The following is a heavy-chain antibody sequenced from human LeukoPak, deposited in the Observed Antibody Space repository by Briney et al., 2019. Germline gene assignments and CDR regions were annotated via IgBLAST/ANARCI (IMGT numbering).Heavy chain of an antibody. CDR3: ARDPSNPYSSGWYYFDY. J-gene: IGHJ4*02. CDR2: IYTSGST. CDR1: GGSISSYY. Sequence: PSETLSLTCTVSGGSISSYYWCWIRPPAGKGLEWIGRIYTSGSTNYNPSLKSRVTMSVDTSNNQYSLKLSSVTAADTAVYYCARDPSNPYSSGWYYFDYWGQGTLVTVSS. D-gene: IGHD6-19*01. V-gene: IGHV4-4*07.